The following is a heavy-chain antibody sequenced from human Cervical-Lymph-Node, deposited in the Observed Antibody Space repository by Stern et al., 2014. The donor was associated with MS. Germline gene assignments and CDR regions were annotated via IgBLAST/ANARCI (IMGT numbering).Heavy chain of an antibody. D-gene: IGHD6-13*01. CDR1: GFSFSRDA. CDR3: ASAYSSSHYYFDY. CDR2: VLYYGSNP. Sequence: VQLVESGGGVVQPGRSLRLSCAAAGFSFSRDAMHWVRQAPGKGLEWVALVLYYGSNPYYAHSVTGRFTISRDNFKNTLYLQMNSLRAEDTAVYYCASAYSSSHYYFDYWGQGTLVTVSS. J-gene: IGHJ4*02. V-gene: IGHV3-33*01.